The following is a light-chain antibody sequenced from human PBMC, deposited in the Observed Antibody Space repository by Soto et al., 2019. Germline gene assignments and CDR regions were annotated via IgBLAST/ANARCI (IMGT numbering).Light chain of an antibody. J-gene: IGLJ1*01. CDR1: SSDVGSYNL. CDR3: CSYAGSSTYV. CDR2: EVS. V-gene: IGLV2-23*02. Sequence: QSVLTRPASVSGSPGQSITISCTGTSSDVGSYNLVSWYQQRPGKAPKLMIYEVSKRPSGVSNRFSGSKSGNTASLTISGLQAEDQADYYCCSYAGSSTYVFGTGTKVTVL.